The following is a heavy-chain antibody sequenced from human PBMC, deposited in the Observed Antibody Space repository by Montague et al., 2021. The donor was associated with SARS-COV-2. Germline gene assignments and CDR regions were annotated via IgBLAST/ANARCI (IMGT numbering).Heavy chain of an antibody. J-gene: IGHJ4*02. D-gene: IGHD3-3*01. Sequence: TLSLTCTVSGGSISSGGYYWSWIRQHPGKGLEWIGYIYYSGSTYYDPSLKSRVTISVDTSKNQFSLKLSSVTAADTAVYYCARAIGKKTIFGVVTSYFDSWGQGTLVNVSP. CDR3: ARAIGKKTIFGVVTSYFDS. V-gene: IGHV4-31*03. CDR1: GGSISSGGYY. CDR2: IYYSGST.